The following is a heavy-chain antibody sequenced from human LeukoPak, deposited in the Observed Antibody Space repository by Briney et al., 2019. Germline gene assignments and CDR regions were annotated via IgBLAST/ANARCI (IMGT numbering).Heavy chain of an antibody. CDR1: GFTFSSYS. Sequence: KSGGSLRLSCAASGFTFSSYSMNWVRQAPGKGLEWVSSISSSSSYIYYADSVKGRFTISRDNAKNSLYLQMNSLRAEDTAVYYCARDGTLAVSADYWGQGTLVTVSS. V-gene: IGHV3-21*01. CDR2: ISSSSSYI. D-gene: IGHD6-19*01. J-gene: IGHJ4*02. CDR3: ARDGTLAVSADY.